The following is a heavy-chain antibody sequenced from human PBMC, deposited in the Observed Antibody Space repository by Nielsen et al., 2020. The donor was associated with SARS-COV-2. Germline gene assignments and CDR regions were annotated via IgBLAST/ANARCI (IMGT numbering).Heavy chain of an antibody. V-gene: IGHV3-53*01. CDR3: AREGEQGTTGAFDI. D-gene: IGHD1-14*01. CDR2: IYSDATT. Sequence: GESLKISCAASGFTVSSNYMNWVRQAPGKGLEWVSVIYSDATTYYADSVKGRFTISRDNSKNALYLHMNRPRAEDTAVYYCAREGEQGTTGAFDIWGQGTMVTVSS. CDR1: GFTVSSNY. J-gene: IGHJ3*02.